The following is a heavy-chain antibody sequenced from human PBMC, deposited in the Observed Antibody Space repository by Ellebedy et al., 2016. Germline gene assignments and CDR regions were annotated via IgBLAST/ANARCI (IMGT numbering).Heavy chain of an antibody. CDR1: GLPFSSFA. V-gene: IGHV3-23*01. Sequence: GESLKISXAGSGLPFSSFAMSWVRQAPGRGLEWVSMISGGGYSIYYADSVKGRFTISRDSSKDTLYLQMSSLRAEDTAVYYCAKNAYGSGSHFYLDYWGQGALVTVSS. CDR3: AKNAYGSGSHFYLDY. J-gene: IGHJ4*02. CDR2: ISGGGYSI. D-gene: IGHD3-10*01.